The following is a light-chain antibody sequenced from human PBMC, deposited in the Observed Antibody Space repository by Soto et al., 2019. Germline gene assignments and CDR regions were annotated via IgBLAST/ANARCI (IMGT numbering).Light chain of an antibody. CDR3: QHYGSTPPDT. CDR2: GTS. Sequence: EIVVTQSPGTLSLSLGERATLSCRASQSVSSSYLAWYQQKPGQAPRLLIYGTSNRASGIPDRFSGSGSGKDFSLTISRLEPEDFAVYYCQHYGSTPPDTFGQGTKVEIK. J-gene: IGKJ2*01. CDR1: QSVSSSY. V-gene: IGKV3-20*01.